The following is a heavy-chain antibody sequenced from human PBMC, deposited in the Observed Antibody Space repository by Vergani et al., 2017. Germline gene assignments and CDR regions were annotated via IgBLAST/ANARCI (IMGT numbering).Heavy chain of an antibody. V-gene: IGHV2-5*01. CDR2: VYWNDDE. CDR3: VHRLDYFDWDGAFDV. Sequence: QITLRESGPTLVKPTQTLTLTCTFSGFLLTTGGEGVGWIRQPPGRALEWLAFVYWNDDERYSPSLKSRVTITKDTSKNEVILTMATMDPVDTATYYCVHRLDYFDWDGAFDVWGPGTMVTVSS. J-gene: IGHJ3*01. D-gene: IGHD3-9*01. CDR1: GFLLTTGGEG.